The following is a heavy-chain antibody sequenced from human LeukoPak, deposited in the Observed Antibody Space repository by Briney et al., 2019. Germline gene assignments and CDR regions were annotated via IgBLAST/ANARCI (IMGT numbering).Heavy chain of an antibody. J-gene: IGHJ6*02. CDR2: IIPILDIA. CDR1: GYTFTSYG. D-gene: IGHD6-13*01. Sequence: SVTVSCKASGYTFTSYGISWVRQAPGQGLEWMGTIIPILDIANYAQKFQGRVTITADKSTSTAYMELSSLRSEDTAVYYCARDPWQQLVVGYYYYGMDVWGQGTTVTVSS. CDR3: ARDPWQQLVVGYYYYGMDV. V-gene: IGHV1-69*04.